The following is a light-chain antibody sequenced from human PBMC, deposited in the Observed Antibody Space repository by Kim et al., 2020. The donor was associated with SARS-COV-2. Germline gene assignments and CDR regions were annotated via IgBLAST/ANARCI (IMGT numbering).Light chain of an antibody. CDR1: SGHSRYA. V-gene: IGLV4-69*01. CDR2: LNSDGSH. J-gene: IGLJ3*02. Sequence: SVKLTCTLGSGHSRYAIAWHQQPPEKGPRYLMKLNSDGSHSKGDGIPDRFSGSSSGAERYLTISSLQSEDEADYYCQTWGTGIWVFGGGTQLTVL. CDR3: QTWGTGIWV.